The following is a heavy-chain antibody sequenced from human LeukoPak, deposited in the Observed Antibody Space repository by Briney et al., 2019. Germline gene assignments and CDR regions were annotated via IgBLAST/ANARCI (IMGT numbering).Heavy chain of an antibody. CDR3: ARDTKSRGLAPDYFDY. J-gene: IGHJ4*02. Sequence: GGSLRLSCAASGFTFSSYETKWVRQAPGKGLEWVSYISSSGSTIYYADSVKGRFTISRDNAKSSMYLQMNSLRAEDTAVYYCARDTKSRGLAPDYFDYWGQGTVVTVSS. V-gene: IGHV3-48*03. CDR1: GFTFSSYE. CDR2: ISSSGSTI. D-gene: IGHD3-10*01.